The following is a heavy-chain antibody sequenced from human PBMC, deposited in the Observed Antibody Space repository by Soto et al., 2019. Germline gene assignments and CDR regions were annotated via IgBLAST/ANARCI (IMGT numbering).Heavy chain of an antibody. CDR2: IYYSGST. CDR3: ARGTLGFSSWSIDY. D-gene: IGHD6-13*01. CDR1: GGSISSGDYY. J-gene: IGHJ4*02. V-gene: IGHV4-30-4*01. Sequence: PSETLSLTCTVSGGSISSGDYYWSWIRQPPGKGLEWIGYIYYSGSTYYNPSLKSRVTISVDTSKNQFSLKLSSVTAADTAVYYCARGTLGFSSWSIDYWGQGTLVTVSS.